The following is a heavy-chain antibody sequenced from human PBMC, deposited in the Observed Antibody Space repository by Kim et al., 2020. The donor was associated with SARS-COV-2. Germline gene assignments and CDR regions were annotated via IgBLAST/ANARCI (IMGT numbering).Heavy chain of an antibody. CDR3: AKDRGYCSGGSCYGNYYYAMDV. V-gene: IGHV3-30*18. Sequence: GGSRRLSCAASVFTFSSYGMHWVRQAPGKGLEWVAVISYDGSNKYYADSVKGRCTISRDNSKNTLYLQMNSLRAEDTAVYYCAKDRGYCSGGSCYGNYYYAMDVWGQGPTVTVSS. J-gene: IGHJ6*02. CDR1: VFTFSSYG. D-gene: IGHD2-15*01. CDR2: ISYDGSNK.